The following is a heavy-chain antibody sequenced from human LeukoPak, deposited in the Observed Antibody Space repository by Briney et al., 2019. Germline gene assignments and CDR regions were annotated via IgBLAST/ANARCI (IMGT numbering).Heavy chain of an antibody. CDR3: ARVGVADILASYFDY. D-gene: IGHD3-9*01. J-gene: IGHJ4*02. V-gene: IGHV3-21*01. CDR1: GFTFSSYS. CDR2: ISSSSSYI. Sequence: PGGSLRLSCAASGFTFSSYSMNWVRQAPGKGLEWVSSISSSSSYIYYADSVKGRFTISRDNAKNSLYLQMNSLRAEDTAVYYCARVGVADILASYFDYWGQGTLVTVSS.